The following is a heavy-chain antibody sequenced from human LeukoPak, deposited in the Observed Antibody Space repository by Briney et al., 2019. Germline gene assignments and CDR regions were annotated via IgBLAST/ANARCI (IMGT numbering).Heavy chain of an antibody. D-gene: IGHD3-3*01. Sequence: GGSLRLSCAASGFTFSSYGMHWVRQAPGKRLEWVAFIPYDGRNQYFADSVKGRFTISRDISKNTLHLQMNSLRTEDTAVYYCAKDGTIFGVTYLDSWGQGTLVTVSS. CDR3: AKDGTIFGVTYLDS. J-gene: IGHJ4*02. CDR1: GFTFSSYG. CDR2: IPYDGRNQ. V-gene: IGHV3-30*02.